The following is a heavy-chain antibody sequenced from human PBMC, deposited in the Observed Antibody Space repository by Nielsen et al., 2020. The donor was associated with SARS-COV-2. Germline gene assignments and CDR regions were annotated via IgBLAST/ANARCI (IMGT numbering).Heavy chain of an antibody. CDR2: ISSYSNYK. CDR1: GFTFSDYY. Sequence: GGSLRLPCVGSGFTFSDYYMNWVRQAPGQGLEWASSISSYSNYKQYADSVKGRFAISRDNAKSSLYLQMSSLRAEDTGVYYCVRESSTYYIDYWGQGILVTVSS. V-gene: IGHV3-21*01. CDR3: VRESSTYYIDY. D-gene: IGHD2-15*01. J-gene: IGHJ4*02.